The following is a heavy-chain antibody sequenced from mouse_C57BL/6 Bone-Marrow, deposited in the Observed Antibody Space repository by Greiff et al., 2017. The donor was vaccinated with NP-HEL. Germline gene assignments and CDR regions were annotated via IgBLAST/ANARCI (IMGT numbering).Heavy chain of an antibody. D-gene: IGHD2-1*01. V-gene: IGHV1-5*01. J-gene: IGHJ3*01. Sequence: EVQLQQSGTVLARPGASVKMSCKTSGYTFTSYWMHWVKQRPGQGLEWIGAIYPGNSDTSYNQKFKGKAKLTAVTSASTAYMELSSLTNEDSAVYYCTRYYYGKGGTAWFAYWGQGTLVTVSA. CDR1: GYTFTSYW. CDR3: TRYYYGKGGTAWFAY. CDR2: IYPGNSDT.